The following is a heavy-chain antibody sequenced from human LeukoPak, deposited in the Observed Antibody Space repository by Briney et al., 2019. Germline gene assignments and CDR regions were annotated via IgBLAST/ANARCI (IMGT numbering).Heavy chain of an antibody. J-gene: IGHJ5*02. D-gene: IGHD5-24*01. V-gene: IGHV1-69*13. CDR1: GGTFSSYA. Sequence: SVRVSCKASGGTFSSYAISWVRQAPGQGLEWMGGIIPIFGTANYAQKFQGRVTITADESTSTAYMELSSLRPEDTAVYYCARGEARWLQSNWFDPWGQGTLVTVSS. CDR2: IIPIFGTA. CDR3: ARGEARWLQSNWFDP.